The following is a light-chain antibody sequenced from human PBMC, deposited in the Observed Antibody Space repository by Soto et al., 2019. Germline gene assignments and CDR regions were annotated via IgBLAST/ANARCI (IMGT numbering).Light chain of an antibody. CDR1: NIGSKS. Sequence: SYELTQPPSVSVAPGKTAKISCGGSNIGSKSVHWCQQKPGQAPVLVIYDDSDRPSGIPERFSGSDSGNTATLTISRVEAGDEADYYCQVWDPSSEPPYVFGPGTKLTVL. V-gene: IGLV3-21*04. CDR3: QVWDPSSEPPYV. CDR2: DDS. J-gene: IGLJ1*01.